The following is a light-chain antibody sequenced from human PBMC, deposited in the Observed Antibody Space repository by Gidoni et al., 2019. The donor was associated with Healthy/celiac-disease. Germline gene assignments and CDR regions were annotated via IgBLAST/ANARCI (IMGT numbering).Light chain of an antibody. J-gene: IGKJ3*01. CDR3: QQYKKWPLT. Sequence: EIVMTQSPATLSVSPGERATLSCRASQSVSSNLAWYQQKPGQAPRLLIYGASTRATGIPARFSGSGSGTEFTLNISSLQSEDFAVYYCQQYKKWPLTFGPGTKVDIK. CDR1: QSVSSN. V-gene: IGKV3-15*01. CDR2: GAS.